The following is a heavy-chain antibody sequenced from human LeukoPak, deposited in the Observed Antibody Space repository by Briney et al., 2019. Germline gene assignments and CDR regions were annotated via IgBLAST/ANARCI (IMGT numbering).Heavy chain of an antibody. V-gene: IGHV1-3*03. CDR3: ARARYETRIWPKSRYDYYHYMDV. CDR1: GYTFTSYT. D-gene: IGHD3-3*01. J-gene: IGHJ6*03. CDR2: INTGNGNT. Sequence: ASVKVSCKASGYTFTSYTMHWVRQAPGQRLEWMGWINTGNGNTKYSQEFQGRVTITRDTSASTAYMELSSLRSEDMAVYYCARARYETRIWPKSRYDYYHYMDVWGKGTTVTVSS.